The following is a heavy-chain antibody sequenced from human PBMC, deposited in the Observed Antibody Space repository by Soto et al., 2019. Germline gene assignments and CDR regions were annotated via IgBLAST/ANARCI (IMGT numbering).Heavy chain of an antibody. Sequence: SETLSLTCAVYGGSFSDYYWTWIRQPPGKGLEWIGEINHSGSTHYNPSLKSRVTMSVDTSKNQFSLKLSSVTAADTAVYYCERGLRGSDRPFDYWGQGTPVTVSS. V-gene: IGHV4-34*01. CDR2: INHSGST. D-gene: IGHD2-21*02. CDR1: GGSFSDYY. CDR3: ERGLRGSDRPFDY. J-gene: IGHJ4*02.